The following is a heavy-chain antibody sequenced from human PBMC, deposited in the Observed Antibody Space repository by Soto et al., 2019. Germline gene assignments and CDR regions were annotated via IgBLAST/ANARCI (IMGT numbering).Heavy chain of an antibody. J-gene: IGHJ4*02. CDR1: GFTFTRYS. CDR3: ARESEDLTSNFDY. Sequence: VGSLRLSSAASGFTFTRYSMNWVRQAPGKGLEWVSSISSTTNYIYYGDSMKGRFTISRGNAKNSLYLAMNSLSAEDTAVYYCARESEDLTSNFDYWGQGTLVTVSS. CDR2: ISSTTNYI. V-gene: IGHV3-21*06.